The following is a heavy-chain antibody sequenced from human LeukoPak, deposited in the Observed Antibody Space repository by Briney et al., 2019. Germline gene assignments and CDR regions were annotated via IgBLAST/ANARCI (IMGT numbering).Heavy chain of an antibody. J-gene: IGHJ4*02. CDR3: AKDHYYDSSGPHY. D-gene: IGHD3-22*01. CDR1: GFTFSNYG. CDR2: ISYDGSNK. V-gene: IGHV3-30*18. Sequence: GGSLRLSCAASGFTFSNYGMHWVRQAPGKGLEWVAVISYDGSNKYYADSVKGRSTISRDTSKNTLYLQMNSLRAEDTAVYFCAKDHYYDSSGPHYWGQGTLVTVSS.